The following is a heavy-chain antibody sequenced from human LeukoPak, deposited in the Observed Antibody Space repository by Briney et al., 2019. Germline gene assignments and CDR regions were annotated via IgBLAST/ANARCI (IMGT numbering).Heavy chain of an antibody. V-gene: IGHV1-18*01. J-gene: IGHJ3*02. CDR1: GYSFTTYG. Sequence: VASVKVSCKASGYSFTTYGISWVRQAPGQGLEWIGWISAYNGNTNFAQKLQGRITMTTDTSTSTAYMELRSLRSDDTAVYYCVRSGYCYGGTCHSGAFDIWGQGTVVTVSS. D-gene: IGHD2-15*01. CDR2: ISAYNGNT. CDR3: VRSGYCYGGTCHSGAFDI.